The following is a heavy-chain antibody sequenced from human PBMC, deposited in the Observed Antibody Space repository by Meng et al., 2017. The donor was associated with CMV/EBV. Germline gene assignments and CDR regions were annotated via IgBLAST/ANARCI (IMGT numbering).Heavy chain of an antibody. J-gene: IGHJ4*02. D-gene: IGHD6-13*01. CDR3: ATHPKGAAGTVEY. CDR1: GYTFTSYY. Sequence: ASVKVSCKASGYTFTSYYMHWVRQAPGQGLEWMGIINPSGGSTSYAQKLQGRVTMTRDTSTSTVYMELSSLRSEDTAVYYCATHPKGAAGTVEYWGQGTLVTVSS. CDR2: INPSGGST. V-gene: IGHV1-46*01.